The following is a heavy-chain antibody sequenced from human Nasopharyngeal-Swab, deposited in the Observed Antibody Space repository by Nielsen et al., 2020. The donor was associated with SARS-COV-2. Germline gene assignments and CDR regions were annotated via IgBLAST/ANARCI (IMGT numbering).Heavy chain of an antibody. V-gene: IGHV3-23*01. CDR1: GFTFSSYA. CDR2: ISGSGGST. Sequence: GESLKISCAASGFTFSSYAMSWARQAPGKGLEWVSAISGSGGSTYYADSVKGRFTISRDNSKNTLYLQMNSLRAEDTAVYYCAKSSSTPYGMDVWGQGTTVTVSS. CDR3: AKSSSTPYGMDV. J-gene: IGHJ6*02.